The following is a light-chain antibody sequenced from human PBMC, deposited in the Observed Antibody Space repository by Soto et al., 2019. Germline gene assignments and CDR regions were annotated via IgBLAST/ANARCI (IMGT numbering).Light chain of an antibody. Sequence: DIVLTQSPATLSVSPGEGVTLSCRASQGIGDTLAWYQHKPGQTPRLLIYGASTRATGIPARFSGSVSGTEFTLTISSLQSEDFAVYYCQQYNNWPPGTFGQGTKVDIK. V-gene: IGKV3-15*01. CDR1: QGIGDT. J-gene: IGKJ1*01. CDR2: GAS. CDR3: QQYNNWPPGT.